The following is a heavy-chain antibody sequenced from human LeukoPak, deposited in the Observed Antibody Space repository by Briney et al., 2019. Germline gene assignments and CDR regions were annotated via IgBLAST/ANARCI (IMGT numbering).Heavy chain of an antibody. D-gene: IGHD6-19*01. CDR3: ARARWSSTGWFLGY. J-gene: IGHJ4*02. V-gene: IGHV3-74*01. CDR2: VNPQGSGT. CDR1: GFTFSSYW. Sequence: GGSLRLSCAASGFTFSSYWMHWVRQAPGKGLVWVARVNPQGSGTSYTDSVKGRFTISRDNANDALHLRMDNLRVEDTAVYYCARARWSSTGWFLGYWGQGTLVTVSS.